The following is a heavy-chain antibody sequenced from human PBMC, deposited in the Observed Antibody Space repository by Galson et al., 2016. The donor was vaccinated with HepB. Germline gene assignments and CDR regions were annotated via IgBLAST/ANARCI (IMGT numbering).Heavy chain of an antibody. CDR3: AKVRPPHFRTPQEN. J-gene: IGHJ4*02. V-gene: IGHV3-23*01. Sequence: SLRLSCAASGFTFSNYGMTWVRQAPGKGLEWVSSISDGGGGTYYADSVKGRFTISRDNSKNTLYLQMNSLRAEDTAVYYCAKVRPPHFRTPQENWGKGTLVTVSS. CDR2: ISDGGGGT. CDR1: GFTFSNYG. D-gene: IGHD5-24*01.